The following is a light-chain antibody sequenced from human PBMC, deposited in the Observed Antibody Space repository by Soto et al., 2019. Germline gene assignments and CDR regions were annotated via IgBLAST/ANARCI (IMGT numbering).Light chain of an antibody. J-gene: IGLJ2*01. Sequence: QSVLNQPSSVSWSPGQSITISFTGNSSVVGGYNYVSWYQQHPGKAPKLMIYAVNNRPSGVSDRFSGSKSGNTASLTISGLQAEDEADYYCSSHASRSTLIFGGGTKVTVL. CDR1: SSVVGGYNY. CDR2: AVN. V-gene: IGLV2-14*01. CDR3: SSHASRSTLI.